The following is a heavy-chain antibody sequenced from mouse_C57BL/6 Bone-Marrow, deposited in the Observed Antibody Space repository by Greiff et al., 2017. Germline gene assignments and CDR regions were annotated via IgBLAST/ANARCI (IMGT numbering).Heavy chain of an antibody. D-gene: IGHD1-1*01. Sequence: VQGVESGAELARPGASVKLSCKASGYTFTSYGISWVKQRTGQGLEWIGEIYPRSGNTYYNEKFKGKATLTADKSSSTAYMELRSLTSEDSAVYFCAREGGSSYFAMDYWGQGTSVTVSS. CDR3: AREGGSSYFAMDY. CDR2: IYPRSGNT. V-gene: IGHV1-81*01. J-gene: IGHJ4*01. CDR1: GYTFTSYG.